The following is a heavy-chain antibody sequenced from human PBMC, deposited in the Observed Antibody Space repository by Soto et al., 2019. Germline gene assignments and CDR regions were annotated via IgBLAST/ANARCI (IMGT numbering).Heavy chain of an antibody. CDR3: AKVSRKGSAIDFDY. CDR2: VNPNNGET. D-gene: IGHD3-10*01. Sequence: QVQLVQSGAELKKPGASVKVSCKASGYTFSNYDMNWVRQATGQGLEWIGWVNPNNGETGYAQKFQGRVTLTTDISTTTAYMEQTSLPSEDTAIYYCAKVSRKGSAIDFDYWGQATLITVSS. CDR1: GYTFSNYD. V-gene: IGHV1-8*01. J-gene: IGHJ4*02.